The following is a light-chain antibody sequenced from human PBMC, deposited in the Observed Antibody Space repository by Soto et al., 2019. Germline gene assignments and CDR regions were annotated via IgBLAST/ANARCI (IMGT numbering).Light chain of an antibody. J-gene: IGKJ5*01. CDR3: QQYGSSPPT. CDR1: QSISRY. Sequence: IVLTQSPGTLSLSPGESTTLSCRASQSISRYLAWYQQKPGQGPRLLIYGASSRATGTPDRFSGSGSGTDFTLTINRLEPEDFALYYCQQYGSSPPTVGQGTRLEI. V-gene: IGKV3-20*01. CDR2: GAS.